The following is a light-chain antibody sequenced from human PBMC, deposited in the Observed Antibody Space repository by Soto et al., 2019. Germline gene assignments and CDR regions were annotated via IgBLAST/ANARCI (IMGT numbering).Light chain of an antibody. CDR2: DAS. Sequence: DIQMTQSPSSLSASVGDRVTITCQASQDISNYLNWYQQKPGKAPKLLIYDASNLETGVPPRFSGSGSGTDFTFTISSLQPEEIATYYWQHYDNLQTWTFGQGTNVEIK. CDR3: QHYDNLQTWT. J-gene: IGKJ1*01. CDR1: QDISNY. V-gene: IGKV1-33*01.